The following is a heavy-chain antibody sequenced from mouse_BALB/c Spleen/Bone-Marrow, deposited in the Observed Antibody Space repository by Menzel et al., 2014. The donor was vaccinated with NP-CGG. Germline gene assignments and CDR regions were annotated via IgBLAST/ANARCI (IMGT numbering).Heavy chain of an antibody. CDR1: GNPFSTYW. CDR2: ILPGSGST. Sequence: QVQLQQSGAGLLKPGASGKISCRATGNPFSTYWMGGVKRRPGHGLEWFGGILPGSGSTNYNEKCKGKATFTADTSSNTTYMQLSSLTSEDSAVYYCARRGYDGAYWGQGTLVTVSA. J-gene: IGHJ3*01. CDR3: ARRGYDGAY. V-gene: IGHV1-9*01. D-gene: IGHD2-14*01.